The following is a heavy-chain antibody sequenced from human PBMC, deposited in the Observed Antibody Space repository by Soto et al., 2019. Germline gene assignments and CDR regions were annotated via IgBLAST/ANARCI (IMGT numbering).Heavy chain of an antibody. CDR2: IIPIFGTA. CDR3: ARDLSGSYPGPFDY. V-gene: IGHV1-69*12. CDR1: GGTFSSYA. D-gene: IGHD1-26*01. Sequence: QVQLVQSGAEVKKPGSSVKVSCKASGGTFSSYAISWVRQAPGQGLEWMGGIIPIFGTANYAQKFQGRVTITADESTSTAYMELSSLRSEDTAVYYCARDLSGSYPGPFDYWGQGTLVTVSS. J-gene: IGHJ4*02.